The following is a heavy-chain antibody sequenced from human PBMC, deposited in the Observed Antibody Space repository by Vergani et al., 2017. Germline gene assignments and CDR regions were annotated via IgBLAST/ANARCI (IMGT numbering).Heavy chain of an antibody. V-gene: IGHV3-30*18. CDR1: GFTFSSYG. J-gene: IGHJ1*01. CDR2: ISYDGSNK. D-gene: IGHD6-6*01. Sequence: QVQLVESGGGVVQPGRSLRLSCAASGFTFSSYGMHWVRQAPGKGLEWVAVISYDGSNKYYADSVKGRFTISSDKSKNTLELQMNSLRAEDTAVYYCAKEASSSFVGWGQYFQHWGQGTLVTVSS. CDR3: AKEASSSFVGWGQYFQH.